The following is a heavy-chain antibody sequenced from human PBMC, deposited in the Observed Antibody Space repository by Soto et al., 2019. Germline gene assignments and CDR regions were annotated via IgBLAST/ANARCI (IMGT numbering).Heavy chain of an antibody. V-gene: IGHV3-74*01. CDR3: AGGGAMGVDY. D-gene: IGHD1-26*01. J-gene: IGHJ4*02. CDR1: GFTFNTHW. CDR2: INFDGITT. Sequence: EVQLVESGGGVVQPGGSLSPSCPASGFTFNTHWMHWVRQAPGKGLVWVSGINFDGITTNSADSVKGRLTVSRDNAKNTVYLHVNTLRDEDTAVYYCAGGGAMGVDYWGQGTLVTVSS.